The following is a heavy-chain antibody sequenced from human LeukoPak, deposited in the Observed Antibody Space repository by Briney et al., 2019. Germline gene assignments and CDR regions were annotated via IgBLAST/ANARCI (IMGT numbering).Heavy chain of an antibody. Sequence: GGSLRLSCAASGFTFSSYWMSWVRQAPGKGLEWVSVIYSGDSTYYADSVKGRFTISRDNSKNTLYLQMNSLRAEDTAVYYCARGWQWLVFDYWGQGTLVTVSS. V-gene: IGHV3-66*01. D-gene: IGHD6-19*01. CDR3: ARGWQWLVFDY. J-gene: IGHJ4*02. CDR1: GFTFSSYW. CDR2: IYSGDST.